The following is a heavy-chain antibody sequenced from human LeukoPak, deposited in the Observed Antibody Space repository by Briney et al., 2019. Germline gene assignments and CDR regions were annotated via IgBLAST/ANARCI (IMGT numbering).Heavy chain of an antibody. V-gene: IGHV3-7*01. CDR1: GFTVSSNY. Sequence: GGSLRLSCAASGFTVSSNYKSWVRQAPGKGLEWVANIKQDGSEKYYVDSVKGRFTISRDNAKNSLYLQMNSLRAEDTAVYYCASDPFWSGYYYFDYWGQGTLVTVSS. J-gene: IGHJ4*02. D-gene: IGHD3-3*01. CDR2: IKQDGSEK. CDR3: ASDPFWSGYYYFDY.